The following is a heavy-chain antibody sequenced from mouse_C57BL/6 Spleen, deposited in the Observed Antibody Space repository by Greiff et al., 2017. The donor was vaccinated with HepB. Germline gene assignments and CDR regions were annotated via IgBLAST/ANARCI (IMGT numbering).Heavy chain of an antibody. V-gene: IGHV5-4*01. CDR3: ARDKGYDYDGSWFAY. CDR1: GFTFSSYA. D-gene: IGHD2-4*01. J-gene: IGHJ3*01. CDR2: ISDGGSYT. Sequence: EVQVVESGGGLVKPGGSLKLSCAASGFTFSSYAMSWVRQTPEKRLEWVATISDGGSYTYYPDNVKGRFTISRDNAKNNLYLQMSHLKSEDTAMYYCARDKGYDYDGSWFAYWGQGTLVTVSA.